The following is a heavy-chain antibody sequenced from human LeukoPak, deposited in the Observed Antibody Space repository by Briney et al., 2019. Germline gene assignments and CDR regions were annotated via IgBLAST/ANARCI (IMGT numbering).Heavy chain of an antibody. D-gene: IGHD4-17*01. CDR1: GYTFTSYG. V-gene: IGHV1-18*01. CDR2: ISAYNGNT. J-gene: IGHJ4*02. CDR3: ARVVSGDYGDYGIDY. Sequence: ALVKVSCKASGYTFTSYGISWVRQAPGQGLEWMGWISAYNGNTNYAQKLQGRVTMTTDTSTSTAYMELRSLRSDDTAVYYCARVVSGDYGDYGIDYWGQGTLVTVSS.